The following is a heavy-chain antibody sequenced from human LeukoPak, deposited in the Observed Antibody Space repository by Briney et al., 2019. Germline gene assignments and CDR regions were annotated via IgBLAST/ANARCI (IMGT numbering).Heavy chain of an antibody. CDR3: ARHLIGRTVSRYFDWFDAPYGMDV. Sequence: PSETLSLTCTVSGGSISSYYWSWIRQPPGKGLEWIGYVYYSGSTNYNPSLKSRVTISVDTSKNQFSLKLSSVTAADTAVYYCARHLIGRTVSRYFDWFDAPYGMDVCGQGTTVTVSS. CDR1: GGSISSYY. D-gene: IGHD3-9*01. V-gene: IGHV4-59*08. J-gene: IGHJ6*02. CDR2: VYYSGST.